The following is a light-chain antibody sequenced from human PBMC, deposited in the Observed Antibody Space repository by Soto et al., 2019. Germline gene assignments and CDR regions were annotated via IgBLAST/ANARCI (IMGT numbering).Light chain of an antibody. CDR3: QQRSDWPLT. V-gene: IGKV3-11*01. J-gene: IGKJ4*01. CDR1: QSVNTY. Sequence: EIVLTQSPATLSLSPGETATLSCRASQSVNTYLAWYQQRPGQSPRLLLYDTSNRATGIPARFSGRGSGTDFILTSSSLEPEDVGFYYCQQRSDWPLTFGGGTKVEIK. CDR2: DTS.